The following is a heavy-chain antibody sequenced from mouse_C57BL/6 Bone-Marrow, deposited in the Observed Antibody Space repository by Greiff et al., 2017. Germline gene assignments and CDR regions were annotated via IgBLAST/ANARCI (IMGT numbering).Heavy chain of an antibody. V-gene: IGHV1-64*01. CDR2: IHPNSGST. J-gene: IGHJ1*03. D-gene: IGHD1-1*01. CDR3: ARWDYYGSTWYFDV. CDR1: GYTFTSYW. Sequence: VQLQQPGAELVKPGASVKLSCKASGYTFTSYWMHWVKQRPGQGLEWIGMIHPNSGSTNYNEKFKSKATLTVDKSSSTAYMQLSSLTSEDSAVYCCARWDYYGSTWYFDVWGTGTTVTVSS.